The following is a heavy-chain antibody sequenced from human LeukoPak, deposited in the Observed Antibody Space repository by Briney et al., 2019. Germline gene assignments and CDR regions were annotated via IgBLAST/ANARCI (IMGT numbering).Heavy chain of an antibody. CDR3: AKDRGYYYYMDV. D-gene: IGHD1-26*01. J-gene: IGHJ6*03. CDR2: IRYDGSNK. CDR1: GFTFSSYG. Sequence: GGSLRLSCAASGFTFSSYGMYWVRQAPGKGLEWVAFIRYDGSNKYYADSVKGRFTISRDNSKNTLYLQMNSLRAEDTAVYYCAKDRGYYYYMDVWGKGTTVTISS. V-gene: IGHV3-30*02.